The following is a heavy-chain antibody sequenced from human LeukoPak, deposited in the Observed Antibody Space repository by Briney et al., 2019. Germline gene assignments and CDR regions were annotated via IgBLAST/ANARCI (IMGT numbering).Heavy chain of an antibody. J-gene: IGHJ4*02. V-gene: IGHV3-33*06. CDR2: IWYDGSNK. CDR3: AKDPGGWYDY. CDR1: GFTFSSYG. D-gene: IGHD6-19*01. Sequence: GGSLRLSCAASGFTFSSYGMHWVRQAPGKGLEWVAVIWYDGSNKYYADSVKGRFTISRDNSKNTLYLQMNSLRAEDTAVCYCAKDPGGWYDYWGQGTLVTVSS.